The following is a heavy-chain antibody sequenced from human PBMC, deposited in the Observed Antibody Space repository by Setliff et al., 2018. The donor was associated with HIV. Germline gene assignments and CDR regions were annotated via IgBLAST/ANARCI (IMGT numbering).Heavy chain of an antibody. Sequence: SETLSLTCTVSGGSISSGSYYWSWIRQPAGKGLEWIGRIYTSGSTNYNPSLKSRVTISVDTSKNQFSLKLSSVTAADTAVYYCARTRGYSLYYFDYWGQGTLVTVSS. CDR2: IYTSGST. J-gene: IGHJ4*02. CDR3: ARTRGYSLYYFDY. V-gene: IGHV4-61*02. CDR1: GGSISSGSYY. D-gene: IGHD5-18*01.